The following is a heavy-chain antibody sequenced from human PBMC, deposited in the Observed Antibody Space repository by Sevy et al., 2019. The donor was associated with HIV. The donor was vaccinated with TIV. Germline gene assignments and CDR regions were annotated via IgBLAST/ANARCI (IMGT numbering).Heavy chain of an antibody. CDR1: GFPFSSFA. D-gene: IGHD1-26*01. J-gene: IGHJ4*02. CDR3: ARPILGVNTSTYFDS. V-gene: IGHV3-33*01. Sequence: GGSLRLSCSASGFPFSSFAMHWVRQAPGKGLEWVALIWYDGSQKYFADSLKGRLTISRDNSKNTLFLQMNSLRAEDTAVYYCARPILGVNTSTYFDSWGQGTLVTVSS. CDR2: IWYDGSQK.